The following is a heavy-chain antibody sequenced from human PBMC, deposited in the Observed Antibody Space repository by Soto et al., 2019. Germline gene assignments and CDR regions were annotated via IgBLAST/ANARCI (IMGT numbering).Heavy chain of an antibody. V-gene: IGHV1-18*01. CDR2: ISAYNGNT. D-gene: IGHD6-19*01. Sequence: ASVKVSCKASGYTFTSYGISWVRQAPGQGLEWMGWISAYNGNTNYTQKLQGRVTMTTDTSTSTAYMELRSLRSDDTAVYFCARDRPYSSGWSTTDYWGQGTLVTVSS. CDR3: ARDRPYSSGWSTTDY. J-gene: IGHJ4*02. CDR1: GYTFTSYG.